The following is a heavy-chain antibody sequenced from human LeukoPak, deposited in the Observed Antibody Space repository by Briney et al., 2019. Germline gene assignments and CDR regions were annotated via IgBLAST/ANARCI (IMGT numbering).Heavy chain of an antibody. J-gene: IGHJ5*02. D-gene: IGHD3-3*01. V-gene: IGHV4-4*07. CDR3: ARDCDTYYDFWSGYWNNWFDP. CDR1: GGSISIYY. CDR2: IYTSGST. Sequence: PSETLSLTCTVSGGSISIYYWSWIRQPAGKGLEWIGRIYTSGSTNYNPSLKSRVTMSVDTSKNQFSLKLSSVTAADTAVYYCARDCDTYYDFWSGYWNNWFDPWGQGTLVTVSS.